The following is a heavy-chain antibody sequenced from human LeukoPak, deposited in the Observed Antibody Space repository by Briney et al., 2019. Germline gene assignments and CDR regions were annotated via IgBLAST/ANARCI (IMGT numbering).Heavy chain of an antibody. CDR1: GGSISNGDYY. D-gene: IGHD3-22*01. CDR3: ARWYYYDSSGYSNWFDP. CDR2: IYYSGST. Sequence: SETLSLTCTVSGGSISNGDYYWSWIRQPPGKGLEWIGYIYYSGSTYYNPSLKSRVTISVDTSKNQFSLKLSSVTAADTAVYYCARWYYYDSSGYSNWFDPWGQGTLVTVSS. J-gene: IGHJ5*02. V-gene: IGHV4-30-4*08.